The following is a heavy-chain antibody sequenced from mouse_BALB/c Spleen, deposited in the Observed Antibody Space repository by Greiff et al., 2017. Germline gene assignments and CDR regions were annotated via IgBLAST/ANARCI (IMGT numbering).Heavy chain of an antibody. CDR3: GRDGGYDVDYAMDY. D-gene: IGHD2-14*01. CDR2: IRNKANGYTT. V-gene: IGHV7-3*02. J-gene: IGHJ4*01. CDR1: GFTFTDYY. Sequence: EVKLVESGGGLVQPGGSLRLSCATSGFTFTDYYMSWVRQPPGKALEWLGFIRNKANGYTTEYSASVKGRFTISRDNSQSILYLQMNTLRAEDSATYYCGRDGGYDVDYAMDYWGQGTSVTVSS.